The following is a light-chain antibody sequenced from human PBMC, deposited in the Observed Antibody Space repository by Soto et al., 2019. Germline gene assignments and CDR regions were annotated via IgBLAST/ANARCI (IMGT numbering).Light chain of an antibody. CDR1: SSDVGGYNY. CDR2: EVS. CDR3: SSYAGSNNLV. Sequence: QSALTQPTYASGSPGQSVTISCTGTSSDVGGYNYVSWYQQHPGKAPKLMIYEVSKRPSGVPDRFSGSKSGNTAALTVSGLQAEDEADYYGSSYAGSNNLVFGGGTMRTFL. V-gene: IGLV2-8*01. J-gene: IGLJ2*01.